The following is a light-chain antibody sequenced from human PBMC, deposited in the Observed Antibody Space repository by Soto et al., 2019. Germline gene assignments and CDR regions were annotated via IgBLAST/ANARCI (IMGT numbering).Light chain of an antibody. Sequence: DIVMTQFPDSLAVSLGERATINCKSSQSVLYSSNNKNYLAWYQQKPGQPPKLLIYWASTRESGVPDRFSGSGSGTEFTLTISCLQAEDVAVYYCQQYYSIPYTFGQGTKLEIK. CDR1: QSVLYSSNNKNY. J-gene: IGKJ2*01. V-gene: IGKV4-1*01. CDR2: WAS. CDR3: QQYYSIPYT.